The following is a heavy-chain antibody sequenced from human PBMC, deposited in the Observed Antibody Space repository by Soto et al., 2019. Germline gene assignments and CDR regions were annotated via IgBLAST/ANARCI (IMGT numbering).Heavy chain of an antibody. V-gene: IGHV4-31*03. J-gene: IGHJ5*02. CDR2: ICYSGST. D-gene: IGHD3-10*01. CDR1: GGSISSGGYY. Sequence: QVQLQESGPGLVKPSQTLSLTCTVSGGSISSGGYYWSWIRQHPGKGLEWIGYICYSGSTYYNPSRKSRVTISVDTSKNQFSLKLSSVTAADTAVYYCARVNYYGSGSYVVNWFDPWGQGTLVTVSS. CDR3: ARVNYYGSGSYVVNWFDP.